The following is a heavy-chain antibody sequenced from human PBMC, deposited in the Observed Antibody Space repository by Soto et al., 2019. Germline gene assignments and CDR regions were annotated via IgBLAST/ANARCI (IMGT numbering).Heavy chain of an antibody. D-gene: IGHD6-19*01. CDR3: ARVTLAVANWFDP. J-gene: IGHJ5*02. CDR1: GGSISSYY. V-gene: IGHV4-59*01. Sequence: TLSPPCTVSGGSISSYYWSWIPPPPGKGLEWIGYIYYSGSTNYNPSLKSRVTISVDTSKNQFSLKLSSVTAADTAVYYCARVTLAVANWFDPWGQGTLVTVSS. CDR2: IYYSGST.